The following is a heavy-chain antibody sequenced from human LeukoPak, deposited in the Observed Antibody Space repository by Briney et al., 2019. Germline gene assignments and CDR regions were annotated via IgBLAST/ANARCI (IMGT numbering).Heavy chain of an antibody. Sequence: PGRSLRLSCTASGFTYKTYGMHWVRQAPGKGLEWVAVISYDGSNKYYADSVKGRFTISRDNSKNTLYLQMNSLRAEDTAVYYCARDFLSSSYPIAAAGSIHLFEGAFDIWGQGTMVTVSS. D-gene: IGHD6-13*01. CDR2: ISYDGSNK. V-gene: IGHV3-30-3*01. J-gene: IGHJ3*02. CDR3: ARDFLSSSYPIAAAGSIHLFEGAFDI. CDR1: GFTYKTYG.